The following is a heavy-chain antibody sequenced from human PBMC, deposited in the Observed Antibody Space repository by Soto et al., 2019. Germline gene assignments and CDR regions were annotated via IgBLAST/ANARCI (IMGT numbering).Heavy chain of an antibody. J-gene: IGHJ3*02. Sequence: QVQLVESGGGVVQPGRSLTLSCTASGFNFRTYGMHWVRQAPGKGLEWVAAIWYDGSHKYYVDSVKGRFTISRDNSNNSRYLQMNGLRVEDTAVYYCARDGVDGDHDGFDIWGQGTLLTVSS. CDR1: GFNFRTYG. V-gene: IGHV3-33*01. CDR3: ARDGVDGDHDGFDI. CDR2: IWYDGSHK. D-gene: IGHD4-17*01.